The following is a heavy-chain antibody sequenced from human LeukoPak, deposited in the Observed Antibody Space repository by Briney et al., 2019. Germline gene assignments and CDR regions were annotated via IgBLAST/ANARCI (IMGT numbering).Heavy chain of an antibody. CDR3: AKEGIVVVPAASYFDY. J-gene: IGHJ4*02. V-gene: IGHV3-21*04. CDR2: ISSSSSSI. CDR1: GFTFSSYS. Sequence: GGSLRLSCAASGFTFSSYSMNWVRQAPGKGLECVSSISSSSSSIYYADSVKGRFTISRDNSKNTLYLQMNSLRAEDTAVYYCAKEGIVVVPAASYFDYWGQGTLVTVSS. D-gene: IGHD2-2*01.